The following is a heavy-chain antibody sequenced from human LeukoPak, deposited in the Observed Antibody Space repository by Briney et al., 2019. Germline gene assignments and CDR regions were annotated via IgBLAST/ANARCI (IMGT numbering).Heavy chain of an antibody. V-gene: IGHV3-23*01. D-gene: IGHD3-3*01. CDR3: AKGSEWLFGVGLDY. J-gene: IGHJ4*02. Sequence: GGSLRLSCAASGFTFSSYAMSWVRQAPGKGLEWVSAISGSGGSTYYADSVKGRFTISRDNSKNTLYLQMNSLRAEDTAVYYCAKGSEWLFGVGLDYWGQGTLVTVSS. CDR2: ISGSGGST. CDR1: GFTFSSYA.